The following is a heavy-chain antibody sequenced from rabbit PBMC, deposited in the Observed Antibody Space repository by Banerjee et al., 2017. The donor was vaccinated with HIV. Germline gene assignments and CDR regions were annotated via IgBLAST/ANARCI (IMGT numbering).Heavy chain of an antibody. CDR1: GIDFSSYYY. D-gene: IGHD4-1*01. CDR3: ARDLAGVIGWNFNL. Sequence: QEQLEESGGGLVKPGGTLTLTCKASGIDFSSYYYMCWVRQAPGKGLEWIGCINAGSSGSTYYARWAKGRFTISKTSSTTVTLQMTSLTAADTATYFCARDLAGVIGWNFNLWGPGTLVTVS. V-gene: IGHV1S45*01. CDR2: INAGSSGST. J-gene: IGHJ4*01.